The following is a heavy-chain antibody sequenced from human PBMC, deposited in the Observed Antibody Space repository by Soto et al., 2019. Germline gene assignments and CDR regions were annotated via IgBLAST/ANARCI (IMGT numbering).Heavy chain of an antibody. J-gene: IGHJ6*02. D-gene: IGHD6-13*01. V-gene: IGHV1-46*01. Sequence: ASVKVSCKASGYTFTSYYMHWVRQAPGQGLEWMGIINPSGGSTSYAQKFQGRVTMTRDTSTSTVYMELSSLRSEDTAVYYCARVGRIAAASGPWYYYYYYGMDVWGQGTTVTVSS. CDR1: GYTFTSYY. CDR3: ARVGRIAAASGPWYYYYYYGMDV. CDR2: INPSGGST.